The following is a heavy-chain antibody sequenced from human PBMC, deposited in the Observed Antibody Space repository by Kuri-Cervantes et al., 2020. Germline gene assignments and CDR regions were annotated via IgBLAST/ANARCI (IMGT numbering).Heavy chain of an antibody. J-gene: IGHJ4*02. V-gene: IGHV3-23*01. Sequence: ETLSLTCAASGFTFSSYAMNWVRQAPGKGLEWVSSIIGSGGNSNHADSVKGRFTIARDNSKNTLYLQMNSLRAGDTAIYYCAKAGERDYFDYWGQGTLVRLL. D-gene: IGHD1-1*01. CDR2: IIGSGGNS. CDR3: AKAGERDYFDY. CDR1: GFTFSSYA.